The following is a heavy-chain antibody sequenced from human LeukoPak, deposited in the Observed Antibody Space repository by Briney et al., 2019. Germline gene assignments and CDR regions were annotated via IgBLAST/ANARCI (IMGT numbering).Heavy chain of an antibody. CDR1: GFTFSSYW. D-gene: IGHD2-2*01. CDR2: INTDGSST. V-gene: IGHV3-74*01. Sequence: PGGSLRLSCAASGFTFSSYWMHWVRQAPGKGLVWVSRINTDGSSTSYADSVKGRFTIFRDNAKNTLYLQMNSLSAEDTAVYYCARVYCSSTSCSNWFDPWGQGTLVTVSS. CDR3: ARVYCSSTSCSNWFDP. J-gene: IGHJ5*02.